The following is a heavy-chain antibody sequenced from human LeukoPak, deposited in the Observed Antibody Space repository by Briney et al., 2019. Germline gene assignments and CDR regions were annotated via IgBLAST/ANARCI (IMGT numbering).Heavy chain of an antibody. CDR3: ARDGPGSSHYFDY. J-gene: IGHJ4*02. Sequence: GGSLRLSCAASGFSFSSHAMHWVRQAPGKGLEWVAVISNDGSNKYYADFVKGRFTISRDNSRNTLYPQMNSLRAEDTAVYYCARDGPGSSHYFDYWGQGALVSVSS. CDR2: ISNDGSNK. D-gene: IGHD6-13*01. V-gene: IGHV3-30*04. CDR1: GFSFSSHA.